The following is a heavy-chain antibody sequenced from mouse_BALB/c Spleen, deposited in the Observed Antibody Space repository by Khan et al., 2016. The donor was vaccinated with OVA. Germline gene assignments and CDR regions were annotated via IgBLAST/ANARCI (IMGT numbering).Heavy chain of an antibody. Sequence: EVQLVESGGDLVKPGGSLKLSCTASGFTFTTYGMSWVRQTPDKRLEWVATVTTGGSYTYYPDSVTGRFTISRDNAKNTLYLLMSSLKSENAAMFYCVRLAYYYDSEGFAYWGQGTLVTVSA. CDR1: GFTFTTYG. CDR2: VTTGGSYT. J-gene: IGHJ3*01. V-gene: IGHV5-6*01. CDR3: VRLAYYYDSEGFAY. D-gene: IGHD1-1*01.